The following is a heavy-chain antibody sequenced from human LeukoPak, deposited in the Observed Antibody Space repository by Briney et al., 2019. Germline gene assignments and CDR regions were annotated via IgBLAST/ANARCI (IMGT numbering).Heavy chain of an antibody. D-gene: IGHD3-10*01. CDR3: ARRYGSGSYYTPYYFDY. J-gene: IGHJ4*02. CDR2: INHSGST. Sequence: PSETLSLTCAVYGGSFSGYYWSWIRQPPGKGLEWIGEINHSGSTNYNPSLKSRVTISVDTSKNQFSLKLSSVTAADTAVYYCARRYGSGSYYTPYYFDYWGQGTLVTVSP. V-gene: IGHV4-34*01. CDR1: GGSFSGYY.